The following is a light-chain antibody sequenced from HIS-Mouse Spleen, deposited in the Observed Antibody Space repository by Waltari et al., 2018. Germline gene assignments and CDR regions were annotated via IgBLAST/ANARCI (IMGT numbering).Light chain of an antibody. J-gene: IGLJ3*02. CDR3: SSYTSSSTRV. CDR1: SSDAGGYNY. Sequence: QSALTQPASVSGSPGQSSTISCTGTSSDAGGYNYVSWYQQHPGKAPKLMIYDVSNLPSGVSNRFSGSKSGNTASLTISGLQAEDEADYYCSSYTSSSTRVFGGGTKLTVL. CDR2: DVS. V-gene: IGLV2-14*03.